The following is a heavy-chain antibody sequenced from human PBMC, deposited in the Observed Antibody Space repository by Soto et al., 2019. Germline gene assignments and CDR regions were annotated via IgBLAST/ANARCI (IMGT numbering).Heavy chain of an antibody. J-gene: IGHJ4*02. V-gene: IGHV1-46*01. CDR3: ARTYGTYSSSQEIDY. Sequence: ASVKVSCKASGYTFTSYYMHWVRQAPGQGLEWMGIINPSGGSTSYAQKFQGRVTMTRDTSTSTVYMELSSLRSEDTAVYYCARTYGTYSSSQEIDYWGQGTLVTVSS. D-gene: IGHD6-13*01. CDR2: INPSGGST. CDR1: GYTFTSYY.